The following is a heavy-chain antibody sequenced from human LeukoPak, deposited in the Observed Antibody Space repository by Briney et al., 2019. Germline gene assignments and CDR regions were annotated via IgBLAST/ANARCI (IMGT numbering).Heavy chain of an antibody. CDR3: ATLSFPIVGPPVAWLDP. J-gene: IGHJ5*02. V-gene: IGHV3-15*01. CDR2: IKSKTDGGTA. CDR1: GFTFSNAW. D-gene: IGHD1-26*01. Sequence: GGSLRLSCAASGFTFSNAWMNWVRQAPGKGLEWVGRIKSKTDGGTADYAAPVKGRFTISRDDSKNTLFLQMNSLKIDDTAVYYCATLSFPIVGPPVAWLDPWGQGTLVTVSS.